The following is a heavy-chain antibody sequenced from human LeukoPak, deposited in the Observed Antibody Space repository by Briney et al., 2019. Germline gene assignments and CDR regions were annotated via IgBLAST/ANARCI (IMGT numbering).Heavy chain of an antibody. CDR1: GFTFSSYA. CDR2: ISGSGGST. D-gene: IGHD6-19*01. V-gene: IGHV3-23*01. J-gene: IGHJ3*02. Sequence: GGSLRLSCAASGFTFSSYAMSWVRQAPGKGLEWVSAISGSGGSTYYADSVKGRSTISRDNSKNTLYLQMNSLRAEDTAVYYCAKWEGGWYDLAYAFDIWGQGTMVTVSS. CDR3: AKWEGGWYDLAYAFDI.